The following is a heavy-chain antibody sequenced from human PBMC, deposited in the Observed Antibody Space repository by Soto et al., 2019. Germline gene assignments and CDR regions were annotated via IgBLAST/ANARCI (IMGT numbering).Heavy chain of an antibody. Sequence: GASLKVSCKASGYSFTRYGIAWARKAPGQGLEWMGWINTYNGNTNYAQNLQGRVTLTTDTSTSTAYMELTSLRSNDTAIYYCAMVDVYVTPSPQDVWGQGTTVTVSS. CDR2: INTYNGNT. V-gene: IGHV1-18*01. D-gene: IGHD3-16*01. J-gene: IGHJ6*02. CDR1: GYSFTRYG. CDR3: AMVDVYVTPSPQDV.